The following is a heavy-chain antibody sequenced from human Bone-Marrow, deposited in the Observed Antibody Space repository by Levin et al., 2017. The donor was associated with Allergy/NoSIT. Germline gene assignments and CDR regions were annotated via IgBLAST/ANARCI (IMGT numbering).Heavy chain of an antibody. D-gene: IGHD2-8*01. V-gene: IGHV3-23*01. Sequence: AGGSLRLSCTGSGFPFSTFAMNWVRQTPGEGLKWVSGISGSGSGTYYADSVKGRFNVSRDNSKNTLYLQMDSLRVEDTAIYYCVRGPVRYCTSITCFLYWGQGNLVTVSS. CDR3: VRGPVRYCTSITCFLY. J-gene: IGHJ4*02. CDR2: ISGSGSGT. CDR1: GFPFSTFA.